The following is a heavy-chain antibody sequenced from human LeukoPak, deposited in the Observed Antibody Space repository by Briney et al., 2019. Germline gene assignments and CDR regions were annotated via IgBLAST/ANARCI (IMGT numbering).Heavy chain of an antibody. CDR3: ARYGGDSRGNWFDP. V-gene: IGHV4-31*03. Sequence: TLSLTCTVSGGSISSGGYYWSWIRQHPGKDLEWIGYIYYSGTTYYSPTLKGRVTISVDTSNNQFSLKLSSVAAADTAVYYCARYGGDSRGNWFDPWGQGTLVTVSS. CDR1: GGSISSGGYY. J-gene: IGHJ5*02. D-gene: IGHD4-23*01. CDR2: IYYSGTT.